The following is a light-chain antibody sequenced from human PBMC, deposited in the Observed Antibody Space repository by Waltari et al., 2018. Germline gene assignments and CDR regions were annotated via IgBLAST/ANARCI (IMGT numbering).Light chain of an antibody. CDR1: QSISST. V-gene: IGKV3-15*01. CDR3: QQYNNWPLT. Sequence: EIVMTQSPDTLSVSPGERVTLSCRASQSISSTLAWHQQKPGQAPRLLIDHASTRATGIPARFSGSGSGTEFTLTISSLQSEDFAVYYCQQYNNWPLTFGGGTKVEIK. J-gene: IGKJ4*01. CDR2: HAS.